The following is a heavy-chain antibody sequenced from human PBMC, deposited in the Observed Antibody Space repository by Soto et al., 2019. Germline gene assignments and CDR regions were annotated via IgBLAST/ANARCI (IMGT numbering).Heavy chain of an antibody. CDR2: INSGGSVI. V-gene: IGHV3-48*04. CDR3: ARDEDGTYEFDY. Sequence: EVQLVESGGGLVQPGGSLRLSCAASGFTFTSFGMTWVRQAPGRGLEWVSHINSGGSVILYADSVKGRVTISRDNSKNSVYLEMNSLRADDTAVYFCARDEDGTYEFDYWGQGTLVTVSS. D-gene: IGHD3-22*01. J-gene: IGHJ4*02. CDR1: GFTFTSFG.